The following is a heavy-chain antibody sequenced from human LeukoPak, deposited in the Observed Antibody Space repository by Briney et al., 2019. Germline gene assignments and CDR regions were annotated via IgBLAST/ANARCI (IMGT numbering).Heavy chain of an antibody. CDR1: GFTFSSYA. J-gene: IGHJ5*02. CDR3: ARDLLGFDP. CDR2: IYGGGNT. Sequence: PGGSLRLSCAASGFTFSSYAMSWVRQAPGKGLEWVSVIYGGGNTYYADSVKGRFTISRDNSKNTLYLQMNSLRAEDTAMYYCARDLLGFDPWGQGTLVTVSS. V-gene: IGHV3-53*01.